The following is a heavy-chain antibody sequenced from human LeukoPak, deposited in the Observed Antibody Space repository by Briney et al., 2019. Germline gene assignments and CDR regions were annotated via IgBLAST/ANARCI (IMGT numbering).Heavy chain of an antibody. CDR2: IYYSGST. Sequence: SQTLSLTCTVSGGSISSGGYYWSWIRQHPGKGLEWIGYIYYSGSTYYNPSLKSRVTTSVDTSKNQFSLKLSSVTAADTAVYYCARGQSSSWYGDYFDYWGQGTLVTVSS. D-gene: IGHD6-13*01. CDR1: GGSISSGGYY. J-gene: IGHJ4*02. CDR3: ARGQSSSWYGDYFDY. V-gene: IGHV4-31*03.